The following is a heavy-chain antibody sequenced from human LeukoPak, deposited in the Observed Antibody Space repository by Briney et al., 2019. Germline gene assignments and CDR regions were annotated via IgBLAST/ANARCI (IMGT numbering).Heavy chain of an antibody. CDR1: GYTFTSYG. CDR3: ARGRYSGSYTLFDY. Sequence: GASVKVSCKASGYTFTSYGISWVRQAPGQGLEWMGYITTYNGDTNYAQKFQGRVTMTTDTSTSTAYMELRSLRSDDTAMYYCARGRYSGSYTLFDYWGQGILVTVSS. J-gene: IGHJ4*02. V-gene: IGHV1-18*01. D-gene: IGHD1-26*01. CDR2: ITTYNGDT.